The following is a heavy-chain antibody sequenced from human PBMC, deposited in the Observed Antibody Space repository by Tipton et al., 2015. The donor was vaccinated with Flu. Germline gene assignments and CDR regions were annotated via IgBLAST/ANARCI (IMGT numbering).Heavy chain of an antibody. Sequence: QLVQSGAEVKKPGASVKVSCKASGYTFTGYYMHWVRQAPGQGLEWMGWINPNSGGTNYAQKLQGRVTMTRDTSISTAYMELSRLRSDDTAVYYCARDLNGDYSYFDYWGQGTLVTVSS. J-gene: IGHJ4*02. CDR3: ARDLNGDYSYFDY. D-gene: IGHD4-17*01. CDR2: INPNSGGT. V-gene: IGHV1-2*02. CDR1: GYTFTGYY.